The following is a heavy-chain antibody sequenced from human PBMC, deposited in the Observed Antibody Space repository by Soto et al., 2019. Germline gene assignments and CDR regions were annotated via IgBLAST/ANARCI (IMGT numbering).Heavy chain of an antibody. V-gene: IGHV1-8*01. CDR2: MNPDTGHT. CDR3: ARGRVRYSSPNYFDP. D-gene: IGHD6-13*01. J-gene: IGHJ5*02. CDR1: GYTFTSYD. Sequence: QVQLVQSGAEVKKPGASVKVSCKASGYTFTSYDINWVRQATGQGPEWMGWMNPDTGHTGSARKFRGRVSMTRNTSITTAYMELSSLRSDDTAIYYCARGRVRYSSPNYFDPGGRGPLVTVSS.